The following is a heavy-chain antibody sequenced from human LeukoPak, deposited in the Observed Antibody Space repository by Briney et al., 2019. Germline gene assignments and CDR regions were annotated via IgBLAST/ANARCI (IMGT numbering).Heavy chain of an antibody. J-gene: IGHJ4*01. D-gene: IGHD2-15*01. Sequence: SETLFLTCTVSGASISSNYWSWIRQPAGKGLEWIGRIYTGGGTHYNPSLKSRVTMSLDTSKNQFSLKLTSVTAADTAVYYGARAYLDCTGGSCYPFSFDYWGHGTLVTVSS. CDR2: IYTGGGT. CDR1: GASISSNY. CDR3: ARAYLDCTGGSCYPFSFDY. V-gene: IGHV4-4*07.